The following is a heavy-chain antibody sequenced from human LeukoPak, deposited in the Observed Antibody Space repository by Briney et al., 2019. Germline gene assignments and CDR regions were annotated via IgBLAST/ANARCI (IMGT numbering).Heavy chain of an antibody. CDR1: GYTFSGYY. J-gene: IGHJ5*02. Sequence: GASVKVSCKASGYTFSGYYIHWVRQAPGQGLEWMGVIKPDSGDTNYAQRFQGRVTMTRDTSITTAYMELNRLTSDDTAVYYCVRDRPHNWFDPWGQRTLVTVYS. V-gene: IGHV1-2*02. CDR3: VRDRPHNWFDP. CDR2: IKPDSGDT.